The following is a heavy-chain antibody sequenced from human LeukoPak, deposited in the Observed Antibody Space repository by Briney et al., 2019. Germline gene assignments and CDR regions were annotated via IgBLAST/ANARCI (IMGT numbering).Heavy chain of an antibody. J-gene: IGHJ4*02. CDR2: GFYGGSA. Sequence: PSETLSLTCTVSGASISSSNDYWGWVRQAPGKGLEWIGSGFYGGSAHYNPSLKGRATTSVDTSKNQFSLKLSSVTAADAAMYYCARQFATASADTRGYFDFWGQGTVVTVSS. D-gene: IGHD2-2*01. CDR3: ARQFATASADTRGYFDF. V-gene: IGHV4-39*01. CDR1: GASISSSNDY.